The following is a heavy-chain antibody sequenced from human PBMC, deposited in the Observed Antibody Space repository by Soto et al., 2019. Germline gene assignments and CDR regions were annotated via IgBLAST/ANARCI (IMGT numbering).Heavy chain of an antibody. CDR1: GYTFTSYY. CDR3: ARVPTRIAARRPPDY. V-gene: IGHV1-46*01. J-gene: IGHJ4*02. D-gene: IGHD6-6*01. Sequence: ASVKVSCKASGYTFTSYYMHWVRQAPGQGLEWMGIINPSGGSTSYAQKFQGRVTTTRDTSTSTVYMELSSLRSEDTAVYYCARVPTRIAARRPPDYWGQGTLVTVSS. CDR2: INPSGGST.